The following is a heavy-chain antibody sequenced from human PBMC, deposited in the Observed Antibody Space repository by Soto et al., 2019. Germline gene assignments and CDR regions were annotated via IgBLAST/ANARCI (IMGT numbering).Heavy chain of an antibody. D-gene: IGHD3-16*01. J-gene: IGHJ6*03. CDR1: GGSISTFY. CDR2: IYYNGNT. CDR3: ARVPPGGGMEYYYYYMDV. Sequence: SETLSLTCTVSGGSISTFYWTWIRQPPGKGLEWIGYIYYNGNTNYNPSLKSRFTISRDNAKNSLYLQMNSLRAEDTAVYYCARVPPGGGMEYYYYYMDVWGKGTTVTVSS. V-gene: IGHV4-59*12.